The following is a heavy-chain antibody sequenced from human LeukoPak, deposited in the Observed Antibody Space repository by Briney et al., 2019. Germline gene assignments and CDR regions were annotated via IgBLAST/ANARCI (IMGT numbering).Heavy chain of an antibody. CDR3: ARDSKRRSSSSGPFDY. J-gene: IGHJ4*02. CDR1: GYTLTELS. D-gene: IGHD6-6*01. Sequence: ASVKVSCKVSGYTLTELSMHWVRQAPGKGLEWMGGFDPEDGETIYAQKFQGRVTITTDESTSTAYMELSSLRSEDTAVYYCARDSKRRSSSSGPFDYWGQGTLVTVSS. CDR2: FDPEDGET. V-gene: IGHV1-24*01.